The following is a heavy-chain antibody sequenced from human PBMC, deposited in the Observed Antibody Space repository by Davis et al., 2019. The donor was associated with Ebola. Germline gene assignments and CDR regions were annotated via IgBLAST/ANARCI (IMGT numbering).Heavy chain of an antibody. CDR1: GGSISSYY. V-gene: IGHV4-59*08. CDR2: IYYSGST. D-gene: IGHD1-26*01. J-gene: IGHJ6*02. Sequence: SETLSLTCTVSGGSISSYYWSWIRQPPGKGLEWIGYIYYSGSTNYNPSLKSRVTISVDTSKNQFSLKLSSVTAADTAVYYCARHLGPLVGITDSGMDVWGQGTTVTVSS. CDR3: ARHLGPLVGITDSGMDV.